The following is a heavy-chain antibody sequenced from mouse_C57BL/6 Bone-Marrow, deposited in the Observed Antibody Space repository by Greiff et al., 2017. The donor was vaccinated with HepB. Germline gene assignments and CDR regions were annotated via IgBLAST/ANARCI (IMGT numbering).Heavy chain of an antibody. V-gene: IGHV2-5*01. J-gene: IGHJ1*03. CDR3: AKNPFYYYGSRDWYFDV. CDR2: IWRGGST. Sequence: QVQLQQSGPGLVQPSQSLSITCTVSGFSLTSYGVHWVRQSPGKGLEWLGVIWRGGSTDYNAAFMSRLSITKDNSKSQVFFKMNSLQADDTAIYYCAKNPFYYYGSRDWYFDVWGTGTTVTVSS. D-gene: IGHD1-1*01. CDR1: GFSLTSYG.